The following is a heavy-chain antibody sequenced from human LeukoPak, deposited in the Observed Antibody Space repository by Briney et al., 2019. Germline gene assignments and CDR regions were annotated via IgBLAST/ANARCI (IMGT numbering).Heavy chain of an antibody. D-gene: IGHD3-22*01. J-gene: IGHJ6*02. CDR2: IYYSGST. CDR3: ARSDRYYYDSSGYYFYYYYGMDV. V-gene: IGHV4-59*01. CDR1: GGSISSYY. Sequence: PSETLSLTCTVSGGSISSYYWSWIRQPPGKGLEWIGYIYYSGSTNYNPSLKSRVTISVDTSKNQFSLKLSSVTAADTAVYYCARSDRYYYDSSGYYFYYYYGMDVWGQGTTVTVSS.